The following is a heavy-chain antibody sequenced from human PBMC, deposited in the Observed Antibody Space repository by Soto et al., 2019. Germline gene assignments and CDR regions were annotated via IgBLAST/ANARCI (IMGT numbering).Heavy chain of an antibody. D-gene: IGHD2-2*01. J-gene: IGHJ5*02. CDR1: GFSFSTYA. Sequence: EVQLLESGGGLVQPGGSLRLSCAVSGFSFSTYAMSWVRQAPGKGLEWVSGISAGGGNTYYADSVRGRFTISRDNSKETLYLQITSLRAEDTAFYYCAKPAEYHLVIWFDPWGQGTLVTVSS. V-gene: IGHV3-23*01. CDR2: ISAGGGNT. CDR3: AKPAEYHLVIWFDP.